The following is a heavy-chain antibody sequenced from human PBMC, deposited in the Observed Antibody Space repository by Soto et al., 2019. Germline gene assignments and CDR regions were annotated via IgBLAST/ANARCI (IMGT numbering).Heavy chain of an antibody. J-gene: IGHJ4*02. D-gene: IGHD4-4*01. CDR2: IYYSGTT. CDR3: ARHEYSDFYFDY. CDR1: GASIDSSSYY. V-gene: IGHV4-39*01. Sequence: PSETLSLTCTVSGASIDSSSYYWAWIRQPPGKGLEWVGSIYYSGTTSYNPSLKSRVTISIDTSQSQFSLKLRSVSAADAAVYYCARHEYSDFYFDYWGQGTPVTVSS.